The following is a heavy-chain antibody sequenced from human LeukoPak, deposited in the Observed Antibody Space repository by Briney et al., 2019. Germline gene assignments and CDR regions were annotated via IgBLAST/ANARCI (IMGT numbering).Heavy chain of an antibody. V-gene: IGHV5-51*01. J-gene: IGHJ5*02. Sequence: ESLKISCKGSGYSFTSYWIGWVRQMPGKGLEWMGIIYPGDSDTRYSPSFQGQVTISADKSISTAYLQWSSLKASDTAMYYCARHYYGSGSYLPFDPWGQGTLVTVSS. CDR3: ARHYYGSGSYLPFDP. D-gene: IGHD3-10*01. CDR1: GYSFTSYW. CDR2: IYPGDSDT.